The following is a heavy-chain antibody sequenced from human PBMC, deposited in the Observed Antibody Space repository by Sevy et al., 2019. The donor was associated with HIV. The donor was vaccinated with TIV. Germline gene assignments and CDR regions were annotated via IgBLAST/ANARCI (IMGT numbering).Heavy chain of an antibody. CDR3: ATAPGYYDSSPFDY. CDR2: IKSKIDGETT. Sequence: GGSLRLSCAVSGFTFSNAWMNWVRPAPGTGLQWVGLIKSKIDGETTDYAAPVKGRFTISRDDSKNTVYLQMNSLKTEDTAVYYCATAPGYYDSSPFDYWGPGTLVTVSS. CDR1: GFTFSNAW. J-gene: IGHJ4*02. D-gene: IGHD3-22*01. V-gene: IGHV3-15*01.